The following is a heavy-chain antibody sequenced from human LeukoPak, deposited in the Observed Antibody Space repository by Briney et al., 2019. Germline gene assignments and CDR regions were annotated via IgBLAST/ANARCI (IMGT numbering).Heavy chain of an antibody. CDR3: ARVGYCSGGRCYGWFDP. J-gene: IGHJ5*02. CDR1: GYTFTSYY. CDR2: INPSGGST. Sequence: GASVKVSCKASGYTFTSYYMHWVRQAPGQGLEWMGIINPSGGSTSYAQKFQGRVTMTRDTSTSTVYMELSSLRSEDTAVYYCARVGYCSGGRCYGWFDPWGQGTLVTVSS. V-gene: IGHV1-46*01. D-gene: IGHD2-15*01.